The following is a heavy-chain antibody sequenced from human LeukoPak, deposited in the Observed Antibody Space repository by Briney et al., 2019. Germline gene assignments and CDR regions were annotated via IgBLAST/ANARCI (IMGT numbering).Heavy chain of an antibody. CDR1: GGSISSSSYY. CDR3: ARLQGYGLYAFDI. CDR2: IYYSGST. J-gene: IGHJ3*02. Sequence: RPSETLSLTCTVSGGSISSSSYYWGWIRQPPGKGLEWIGCIYYSGSTYYNPSLKSRVTISVDTSKNQFSLKLSSVTAADTAVYYCARLQGYGLYAFDIWGQGTMVTVSS. V-gene: IGHV4-39*01. D-gene: IGHD4-17*01.